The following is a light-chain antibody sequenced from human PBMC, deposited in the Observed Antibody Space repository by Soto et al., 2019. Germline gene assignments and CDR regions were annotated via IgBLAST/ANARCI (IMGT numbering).Light chain of an antibody. J-gene: IGLJ2*01. CDR3: QSYDSSLSGHVV. CDR1: SSNIGARYD. Sequence: SVLTQPPSVSGAPGQRVTISCTGSSSNIGARYDVHWYQQLPGTAPKLLIYGNSNRPSGVPDRFSGSKSGTSASLAITGLQAEDEADYYCQSYDSSLSGHVVFGGGTKLTVL. CDR2: GNS. V-gene: IGLV1-40*01.